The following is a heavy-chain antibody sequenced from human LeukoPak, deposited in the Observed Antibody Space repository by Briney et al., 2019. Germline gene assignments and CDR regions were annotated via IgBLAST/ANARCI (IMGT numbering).Heavy chain of an antibody. CDR2: IYYSGST. CDR3: ARHTARPLGYCSSSSCLGNYYYAMDV. CDR1: GGSISSYY. Sequence: PSETLSLTCTVSGGSISSYYWSWIRQPPGKGLEWIGYIYYSGSTSYNPSLKSRLTISVDTSKNQFSLKLSSVTAADTAVYYCARHTARPLGYCSSSSCLGNYYYAMDVWGQGTSVTVSS. D-gene: IGHD2-2*01. J-gene: IGHJ6*02. V-gene: IGHV4-59*08.